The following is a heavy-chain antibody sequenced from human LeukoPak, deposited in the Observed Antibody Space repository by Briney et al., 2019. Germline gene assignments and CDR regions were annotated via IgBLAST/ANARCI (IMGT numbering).Heavy chain of an antibody. D-gene: IGHD6-13*01. V-gene: IGHV3-23*01. J-gene: IGHJ4*02. CDR3: AKDGSSSWYYFDY. Sequence: GGSLRLSCAASGITASSYAMTWVRQAPGKGLEWVSTISGSGDRTLYADSVKGRFTISRDNFKNTLYLHMNSLRAEDTALYYCAKDGSSSWYYFDYWGQGTLVTVSS. CDR1: GITASSYA. CDR2: ISGSGDRT.